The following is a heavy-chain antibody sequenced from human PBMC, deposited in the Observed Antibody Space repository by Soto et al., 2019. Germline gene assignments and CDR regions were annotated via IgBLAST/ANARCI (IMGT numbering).Heavy chain of an antibody. V-gene: IGHV4-61*08. Sequence: QVQLQQSGPGLVKPSETLSLTCTVSGDSVSSSDYYWNWVRQPPGKGLEWIGNIYYNGNTNYNPPLRGRVTIALGTSKNQFSLKLTSVTVADTAVYYCTRYRGTYSADYWGQGALVTVSS. CDR3: TRYRGTYSADY. CDR1: GDSVSSSDYY. J-gene: IGHJ4*02. D-gene: IGHD1-26*01. CDR2: IYYNGNT.